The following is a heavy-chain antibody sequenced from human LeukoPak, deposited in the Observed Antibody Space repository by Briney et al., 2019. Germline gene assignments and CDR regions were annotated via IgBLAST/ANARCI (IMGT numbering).Heavy chain of an antibody. Sequence: SETLSLTCTVSGNSIRSDYYWGWIRQPPGKGLEWIGSMHHGGNTNYNPSLKSRVTISVDTSKNQFSLKLSSVTAADTAVYYCARQHRVVAATFGAFDIWGQGTMVTVSS. CDR1: GNSIRSDYY. CDR3: ARQHRVVAATFGAFDI. V-gene: IGHV4-38-2*02. CDR2: MHHGGNT. D-gene: IGHD2-15*01. J-gene: IGHJ3*02.